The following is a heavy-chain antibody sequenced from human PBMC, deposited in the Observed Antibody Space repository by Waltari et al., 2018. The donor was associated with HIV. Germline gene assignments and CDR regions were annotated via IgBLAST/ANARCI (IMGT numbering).Heavy chain of an antibody. J-gene: IGHJ4*02. CDR3: ARGTVAALRPFDH. Sequence: QVHLVQSGAEVKRPGSSVKISCQVSGGTFNDDAISWVRQAPGQGLEGMGGTPPIFGKPDYAPNFQDRLTSTADESTATTFMELSGLRSEDTAVYYCARGTVAALRPFDHWGQGTLVTVSS. V-gene: IGHV1-69*13. CDR2: TPPIFGKP. CDR1: GGTFNDDA. D-gene: IGHD4-17*01.